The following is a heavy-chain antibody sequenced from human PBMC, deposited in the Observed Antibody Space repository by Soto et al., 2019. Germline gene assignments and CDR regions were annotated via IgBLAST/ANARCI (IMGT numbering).Heavy chain of an antibody. CDR3: ARSKPAIEGGPGSTFDI. D-gene: IGHD1-26*01. J-gene: IGHJ3*02. V-gene: IGHV3-23*01. Sequence: EVQLLESGGGLVQPGGSLRLSCAASGFTLSSYAVSWVRQAPGKGLKWVSAFSGSFSTTYLADSVRGRFAISSDRSKNMLYLEMHNLRAEDTDLYFCARSKPAIEGGPGSTFDIWGQGTMVTVSS. CDR1: GFTLSSYA. CDR2: FSGSFSTT.